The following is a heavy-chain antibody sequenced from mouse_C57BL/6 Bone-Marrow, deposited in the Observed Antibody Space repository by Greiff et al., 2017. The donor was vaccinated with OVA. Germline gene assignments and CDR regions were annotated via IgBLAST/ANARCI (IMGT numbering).Heavy chain of an antibody. D-gene: IGHD2-5*01. CDR3: ARERAASNSNYEGAMDY. CDR2: IYPGDGDT. V-gene: IGHV1-82*01. J-gene: IGHJ4*01. Sequence: VQLQQSGPELVKPGASVKISCKASGYAFSSSWMNWVKQRPGKGLEWIGRIYPGDGDTNYNGKFKGKATLTADKSSSTAYMQLSSLTTEDSAVYCCARERAASNSNYEGAMDYWGQGTSVTVSS. CDR1: GYAFSSSW.